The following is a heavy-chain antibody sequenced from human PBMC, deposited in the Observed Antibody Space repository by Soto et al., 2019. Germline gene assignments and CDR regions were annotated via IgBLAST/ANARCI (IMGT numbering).Heavy chain of an antibody. Sequence: GGSLRLSCAASGFTFSSYAMSWVRQAPGKGLEWVSGVSGSGGSTYCVDSVKGRFTISRDNSKNTLYLQMNSLRAEDTAVYYCAKDPDGPGPNFDSWGQGTLVTVSS. D-gene: IGHD3-10*01. J-gene: IGHJ4*02. CDR3: AKDPDGPGPNFDS. V-gene: IGHV3-23*01. CDR1: GFTFSSYA. CDR2: VSGSGGST.